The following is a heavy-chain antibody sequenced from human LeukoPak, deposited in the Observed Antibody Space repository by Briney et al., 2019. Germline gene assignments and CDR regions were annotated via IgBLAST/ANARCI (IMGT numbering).Heavy chain of an antibody. D-gene: IGHD2-2*01. CDR2: ISWNSGSI. J-gene: IGHJ4*02. CDR1: GFTFDDYA. CDR3: AKDHCSSTSCYPDY. Sequence: GGSLRLSCAASGFTFDDYAMHWVRQAPGKGPEWVSGISWNSGSIGYADSVKGRFTISRDNAKNSLYLQMNSLRAEDTALYYCAKDHCSSTSCYPDYWGQGTLVTVSS. V-gene: IGHV3-9*01.